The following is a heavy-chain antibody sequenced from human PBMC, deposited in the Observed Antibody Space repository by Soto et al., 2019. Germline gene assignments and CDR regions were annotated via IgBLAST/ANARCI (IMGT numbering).Heavy chain of an antibody. J-gene: IGHJ3*01. CDR2: ISPNNGAT. CDR1: GYTFSDYY. D-gene: IGHD2-15*01. Sequence: ASVNVSCKTSGYTFSDYYMHWVRQATGQGLECMGWISPNNGATNYAQKFQDRVTMTRDASITTAYMELSRLRSDDTAVYYCARGGEFCSTGSCNSSLGDAFDVCGQGTTVTVSS. V-gene: IGHV1-2*02. CDR3: ARGGEFCSTGSCNSSLGDAFDV.